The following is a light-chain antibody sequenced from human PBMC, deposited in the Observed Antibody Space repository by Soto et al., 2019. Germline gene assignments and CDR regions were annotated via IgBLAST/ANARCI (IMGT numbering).Light chain of an antibody. V-gene: IGKV3-15*01. CDR1: QSVSSN. J-gene: IGKJ5*01. Sequence: MTQSPATLSVSPGERATLSCRASQSVSSNLAWYQQKPGQAPRLLIYGASTRATGIPARFSGSGSGTEFTLTISSLQSEDFATYYCQHFKSFPITFGQGTRLEIK. CDR2: GAS. CDR3: QHFKSFPIT.